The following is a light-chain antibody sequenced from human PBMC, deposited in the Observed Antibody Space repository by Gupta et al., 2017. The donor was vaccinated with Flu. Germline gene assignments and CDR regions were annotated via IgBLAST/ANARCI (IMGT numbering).Light chain of an antibody. Sequence: DIQMTQSPSSLSASVGDRVTITCRASQNINSYLNWYQQKPGKAPQLLIYAAVTLQSGVPSRFSGSGSVTDFTLTISGLQPEDIATYYCQQSDSTPLTFGGGTKVEIK. CDR3: QQSDSTPLT. J-gene: IGKJ4*01. CDR2: AAV. CDR1: QNINSY. V-gene: IGKV1-39*01.